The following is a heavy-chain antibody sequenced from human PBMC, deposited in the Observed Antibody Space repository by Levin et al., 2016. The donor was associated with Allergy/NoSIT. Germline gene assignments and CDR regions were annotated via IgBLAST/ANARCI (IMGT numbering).Heavy chain of an antibody. D-gene: IGHD6-19*01. CDR1: GFTFSSYA. Sequence: GESLKISCAASGFTFSSYAMHWVRQAPGKGLEWVAVISYDGSNKYYADSVKGRFTISRDNSKNTLYLQMNSLRAEDTAVYYCARDLSIAVADQGVDYWGQGTLVTVSS. J-gene: IGHJ4*02. CDR2: ISYDGSNK. V-gene: IGHV3-30*04. CDR3: ARDLSIAVADQGVDY.